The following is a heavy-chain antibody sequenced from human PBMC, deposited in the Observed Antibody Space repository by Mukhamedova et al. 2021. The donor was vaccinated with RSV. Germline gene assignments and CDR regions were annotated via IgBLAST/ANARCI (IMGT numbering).Heavy chain of an antibody. CDR3: AHNLTSVTTAYDAFDI. D-gene: IGHD4-17*01. J-gene: IGHJ3*02. V-gene: IGHV2-5*02. CDR1: G. CDR2: IYWDHNK. Sequence: GVGWIRQPPRKAPEWLALIYWDHNKRYSPSLESRLTITKDTSKNQVVLTMTNMDPVDTATYYCAHNLTSVTTAYDAFDIWGQGTMV.